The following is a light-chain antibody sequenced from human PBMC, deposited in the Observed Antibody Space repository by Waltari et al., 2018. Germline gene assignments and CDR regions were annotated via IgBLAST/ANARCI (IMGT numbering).Light chain of an antibody. V-gene: IGKV1-5*03. CDR2: KAS. CDR1: QNINNW. Sequence: DIQMTQSPSTLSASLGDRVTITCRASQNINNWVAWYQQKPGKAPNLLIYKASSLESGVPSRFSGSGSGAEFTLTISSLQPDDSATYYCQQYGGYPWTFDQGIKVEIK. CDR3: QQYGGYPWT. J-gene: IGKJ1*01.